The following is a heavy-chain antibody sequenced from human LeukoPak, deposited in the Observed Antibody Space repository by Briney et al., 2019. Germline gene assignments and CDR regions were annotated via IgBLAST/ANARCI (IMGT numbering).Heavy chain of an antibody. V-gene: IGHV4-34*01. CDR1: GGSFSGYY. Sequence: PSETLSLTCAVYGGSFSGYYWSWIRQPPGKGLEWIGEINHSGSTNYNPSLKSRLTISVDTSKNQFSLKLRSVTAADTAVYYCARLYGNYQNYFDYWGQGTLVTVSS. CDR2: INHSGST. CDR3: ARLYGNYQNYFDY. D-gene: IGHD1-7*01. J-gene: IGHJ4*02.